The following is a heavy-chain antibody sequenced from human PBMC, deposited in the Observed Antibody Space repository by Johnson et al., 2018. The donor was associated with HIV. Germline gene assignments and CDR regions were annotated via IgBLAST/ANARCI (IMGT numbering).Heavy chain of an antibody. V-gene: IGHV3-74*01. CDR3: ARVAVSTAAGGVPLDI. Sequence: VQLVESGGGLVQPGGSLRLSCVASGISFSSYWMHWVRQAPGKGLVWVSRIKSDGTSTNYADSVKGRFTISRDNAKNTLYLQMNSLRAEDTAVYYCARVAVSTAAGGVPLDIWGPGTMVTVSA. CDR2: IKSDGTST. CDR1: GISFSSYW. D-gene: IGHD2-2*01. J-gene: IGHJ3*02.